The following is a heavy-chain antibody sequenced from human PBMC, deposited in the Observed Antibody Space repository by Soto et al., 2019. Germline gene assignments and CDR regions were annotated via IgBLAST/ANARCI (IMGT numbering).Heavy chain of an antibody. CDR2: IIPIFGTA. CDR3: ASRNDYYFDY. J-gene: IGHJ4*01. D-gene: IGHD2-21*02. V-gene: IGHV1-69*01. CDR1: GGTFSSYA. Sequence: QVQLVQSGAEVKKPGSSVKVSCKASGGTFSSYAISWVRQAPGQGLEWMGGIIPIFGTANYAQKFQGRVTITAEETTSTAYRELSSLRSEATAVYYCASRNDYYFDYWGQGTRVTVSS.